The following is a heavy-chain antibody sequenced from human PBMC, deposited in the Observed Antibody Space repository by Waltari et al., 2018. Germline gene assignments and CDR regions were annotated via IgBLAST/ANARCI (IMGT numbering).Heavy chain of an antibody. Sequence: QVQLVQSGAEVKKPGSSVKVSCKASGGTFSSSANSWVGPAPGQGLEWMGGIIPIFGTANYAQKFQGRVTITADESTSTAYMELSSLRSEDTAVYYCARQVVVVPAAMLYFDYWGQGTLVTVSS. CDR1: GGTFSSSA. CDR2: IIPIFGTA. D-gene: IGHD2-2*01. V-gene: IGHV1-69*12. J-gene: IGHJ4*02. CDR3: ARQVVVVPAAMLYFDY.